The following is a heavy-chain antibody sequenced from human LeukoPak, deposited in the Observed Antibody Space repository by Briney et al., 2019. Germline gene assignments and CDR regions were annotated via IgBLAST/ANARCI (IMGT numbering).Heavy chain of an antibody. CDR3: ARVVSSGYYEYYFDY. D-gene: IGHD3-22*01. CDR2: IYYSGST. CDR1: GGSISSSSYY. J-gene: IGHJ4*02. Sequence: SETLSLTCTVSGGSISSSSYYWGWIRQPPGKGLEWIGSIYYSGSTNYNPSLKSRVTISVDTSKNQFSLKLSSVTAADTAVYYCARVVSSGYYEYYFDYWGQGTLVTVSS. V-gene: IGHV4-39*07.